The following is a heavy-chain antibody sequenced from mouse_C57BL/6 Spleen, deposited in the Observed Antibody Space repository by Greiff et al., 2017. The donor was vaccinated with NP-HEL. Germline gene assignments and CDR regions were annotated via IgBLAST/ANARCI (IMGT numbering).Heavy chain of an antibody. V-gene: IGHV1-53*01. Sequence: QVQLKESGTELVKPGASVKLSCKASGYTFTSYWMHWVKQRPGQGLEWIGNINPSNGGTNYNEKFKSKATLTVDKSSSTAYMQLSSLTSEDSAVYYCAREDDYDEKFWLAYWGQGTLVTVSA. CDR2: INPSNGGT. J-gene: IGHJ3*01. CDR3: AREDDYDEKFWLAY. CDR1: GYTFTSYW. D-gene: IGHD2-4*01.